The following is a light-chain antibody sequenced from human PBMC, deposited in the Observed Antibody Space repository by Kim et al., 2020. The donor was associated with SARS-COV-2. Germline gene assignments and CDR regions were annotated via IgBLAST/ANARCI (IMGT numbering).Light chain of an antibody. CDR2: AAS. J-gene: IGKJ2*02. CDR3: LYFNSFPRT. V-gene: IGKV1-9*01. Sequence: DIQLTQSPSSLSASVGDGVTITCRASQGINTHLVWYQQKPEKGPKLLIYAASTLQIGVPSRFSVSGSGTDFTLTISSLQSEDFATFYCLYFNSFPRTFGHETK. CDR1: QGINTH.